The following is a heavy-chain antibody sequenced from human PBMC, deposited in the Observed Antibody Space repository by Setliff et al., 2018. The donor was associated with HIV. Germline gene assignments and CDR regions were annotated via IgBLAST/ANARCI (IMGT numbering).Heavy chain of an antibody. CDR2: IDPNLGGT. CDR3: ARDDGFDI. J-gene: IGHJ3*02. CDR1: GYTFIAYY. Sequence: ASVKVSCKASGYTFIAYYIHWVRQAPGQGLEWMGRIDPNLGGTNYAQKFQGRVSMTRDTSISTAYMELSRLRSDDTAVYYCARDDGFDIWGQGTMVTVSS. V-gene: IGHV1-2*06.